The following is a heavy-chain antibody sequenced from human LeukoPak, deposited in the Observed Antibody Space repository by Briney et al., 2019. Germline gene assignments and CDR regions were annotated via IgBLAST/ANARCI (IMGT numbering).Heavy chain of an antibody. CDR2: ISYDGSNK. CDR3: ASVTDQPY. CDR1: GFTFSSYA. J-gene: IGHJ4*02. Sequence: GRSLRLSCAASGFTFSSYAMHWVRQAPGKGLEWVAVISYDGSNKYYADSVKGRFTISRDNSKNTPYLQMNSLRAEDTAVYYCASVTDQPYWGQGTLVTVSS. D-gene: IGHD1-14*01. V-gene: IGHV3-30-3*01.